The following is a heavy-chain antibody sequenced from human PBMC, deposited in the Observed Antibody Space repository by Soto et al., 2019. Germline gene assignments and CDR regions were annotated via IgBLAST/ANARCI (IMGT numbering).Heavy chain of an antibody. D-gene: IGHD2-21*01. J-gene: IGHJ4*02. Sequence: QVQLVQSGGEVKKPGASVKVSCKASGYRFSRYGINWVRQAPGRGLEWMGWISTYDGNTQYAPKFQGRVTMTTDTSTTTAYSELRSLTSDDTAVYYCARDEEDANLMIVVLPGDYWGQGTLVSVSS. CDR2: ISTYDGNT. CDR1: GYRFSRYG. V-gene: IGHV1-18*01. CDR3: ARDEEDANLMIVVLPGDY.